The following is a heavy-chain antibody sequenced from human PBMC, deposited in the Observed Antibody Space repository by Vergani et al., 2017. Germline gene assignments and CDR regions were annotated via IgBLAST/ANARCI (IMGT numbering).Heavy chain of an antibody. J-gene: IGHJ4*02. V-gene: IGHV3-9*01. CDR2: ISWNSGSI. D-gene: IGHD6-13*01. Sequence: EVQLVESGGGLVQPGRSLRLSCAASGFTFDDYAMHWVRQAPGKGLEWVSGISWNSGSIGYADSVKGGFTISRDNAKNSLYLQMNSLRAEDTALYYCAKDRSETGYSSSWYYFDDWGQGTLVTVSS. CDR3: AKDRSETGYSSSWYYFDD. CDR1: GFTFDDYA.